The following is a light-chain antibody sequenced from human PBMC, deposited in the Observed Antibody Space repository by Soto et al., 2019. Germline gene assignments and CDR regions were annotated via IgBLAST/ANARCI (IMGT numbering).Light chain of an antibody. CDR3: QQSYISPWT. Sequence: DIQMTQSPSSLSASVGDRVTITCRASQSISSYLNWYQQKPGKAPKLLIYAASSLESGVPSRFSGSGSGTDFALTITSLQPEDFATYFCQQSYISPWTFGQGTKVDIK. CDR1: QSISSY. J-gene: IGKJ1*01. CDR2: AAS. V-gene: IGKV1-39*01.